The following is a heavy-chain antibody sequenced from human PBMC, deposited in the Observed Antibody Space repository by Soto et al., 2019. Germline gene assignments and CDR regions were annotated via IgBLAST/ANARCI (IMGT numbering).Heavy chain of an antibody. CDR1: GFTLSNYG. J-gene: IGHJ5*02. CDR2: IWYEGTTK. CDR3: ARDVWSSGASRGFYT. Sequence: GSLRLSCVASGFTLSNYGMHWVRQAPGKGLEWIALIWYEGTTKYSTDSMKGRFSISRDQSKSTLYLQVNSLRAEDTATYYFARDVWSSGASRGFYTCGQGDLVTVSS. D-gene: IGHD2-8*01. V-gene: IGHV3-33*01.